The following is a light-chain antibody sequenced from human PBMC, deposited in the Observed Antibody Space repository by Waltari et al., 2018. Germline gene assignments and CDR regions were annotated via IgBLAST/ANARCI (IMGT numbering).Light chain of an antibody. CDR3: ATWDDTLGGPRV. CDR1: TSNIGSNS. CDR2: RNY. Sequence: QSVLTQPPSVSGTPGQRVTISCSGTTSNIGSNSVSWYHQLPGTAPKLLIYRNYQRPSGVPTRFSGARSSTSASLAISGLQSEDEADYYCATWDDTLGGPRVFGGGTRLTVL. V-gene: IGLV1-47*01. J-gene: IGLJ3*02.